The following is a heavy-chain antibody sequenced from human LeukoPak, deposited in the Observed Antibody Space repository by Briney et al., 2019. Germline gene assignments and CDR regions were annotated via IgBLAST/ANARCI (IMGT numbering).Heavy chain of an antibody. V-gene: IGHV4-39*07. CDR2: IYYSGST. D-gene: IGHD3-16*01. CDR1: GGSISSSSYC. J-gene: IGHJ4*02. CDR3: TRDQGGVDY. Sequence: SETLSLTCTVSGGSISSSSYCWGWIRQPPGKGLEWIGSIYYSGSTYYNPSLKSRVTISVDTSKNQFSLKLSSVTAADTAVYYCTRDQGGVDYWGQGTLVTVSS.